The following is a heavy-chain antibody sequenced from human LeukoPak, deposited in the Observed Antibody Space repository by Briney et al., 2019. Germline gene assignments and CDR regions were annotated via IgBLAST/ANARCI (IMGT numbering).Heavy chain of an antibody. J-gene: IGHJ1*01. D-gene: IGHD6-13*01. Sequence: PSETLSLTCTVSGGSFTTYYWNWIRQPPGQGLEWIGYIYHSGSTNYDPSLKSRVTISVDTSKNQFSLKLSSVTAGDTAVYYCASGRQKLTPGGFQHWGQGTLVTVSS. CDR3: ASGRQKLTPGGFQH. CDR1: GGSFTTYY. V-gene: IGHV4-59*01. CDR2: IYHSGST.